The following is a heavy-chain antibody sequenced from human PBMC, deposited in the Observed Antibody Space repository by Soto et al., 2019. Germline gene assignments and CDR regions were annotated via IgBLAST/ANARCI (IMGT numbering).Heavy chain of an antibody. V-gene: IGHV5-51*01. D-gene: IGHD6-13*01. Sequence: GESLKISCKGSGYIFTSYWICCFLQMPVKVLEWMGIIYAGDSDTRYSPSFQGQVTISADKSISTAYLQWSSLKASDTAMYYCARPEVGQQLGSWAFDIWGQGTMVTVS. J-gene: IGHJ3*02. CDR1: GYIFTSYW. CDR2: IYAGDSDT. CDR3: ARPEVGQQLGSWAFDI.